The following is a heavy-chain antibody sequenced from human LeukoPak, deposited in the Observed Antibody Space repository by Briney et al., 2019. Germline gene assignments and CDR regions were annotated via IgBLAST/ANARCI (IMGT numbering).Heavy chain of an antibody. CDR3: ARCRYYYDSSGYYLDAFDI. V-gene: IGHV1-8*01. J-gene: IGHJ3*02. CDR2: MNPNSGNT. D-gene: IGHD3-22*01. Sequence: GASVTVSCTASGYTFTSYDINWVRQATGQGLEWMGWMNPNSGNTGYAQKFQGRVTMTRNTSISTAYMELSSLRSEDTAVYYCARCRYYYDSSGYYLDAFDIWGQGTMVTVSS. CDR1: GYTFTSYD.